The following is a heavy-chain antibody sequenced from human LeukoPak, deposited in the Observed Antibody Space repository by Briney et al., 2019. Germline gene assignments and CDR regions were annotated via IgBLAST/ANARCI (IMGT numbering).Heavy chain of an antibody. CDR3: AREPLWELPSFADY. Sequence: GGSLRLSCAASGFTFSDYYMSWIRQAPGKGLEWVSYISSGGSTIYYADSVRGRFTVSRDDAKNALYLQMNSLRAEDTAVYYCAREPLWELPSFADYWGQGTLVNVSS. D-gene: IGHD1-26*01. CDR1: GFTFSDYY. V-gene: IGHV3-11*01. J-gene: IGHJ4*02. CDR2: ISSGGSTI.